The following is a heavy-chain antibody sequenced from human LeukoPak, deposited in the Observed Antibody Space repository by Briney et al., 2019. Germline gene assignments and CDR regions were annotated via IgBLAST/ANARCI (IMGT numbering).Heavy chain of an antibody. Sequence: GGSLRLSCAASGFSFSSYAMSWVRQAPGKRLEWVSTISATGGTTYYADSVKGRFTISRDNPKNTLYLQMNSLRAEDTAVYYCAKDEPRAGLWGQGTLVTVSS. CDR1: GFSFSSYA. V-gene: IGHV3-23*01. J-gene: IGHJ4*02. CDR2: ISATGGTT. CDR3: AKDEPRAGL. D-gene: IGHD6-25*01.